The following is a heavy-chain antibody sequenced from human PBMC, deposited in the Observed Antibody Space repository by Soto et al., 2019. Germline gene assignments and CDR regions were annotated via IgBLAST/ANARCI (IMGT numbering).Heavy chain of an antibody. CDR2: ISGSGGST. Sequence: GGSLRLSCAASGFTFSSYAMSWVRQAPGKGLEWVSAISGSGGSTYYADSVKGRFTISRDNSKNTLYLQMNSLRAEDTAVYYCARDEYYDRSGSYRSRGQGTLVTVSS. D-gene: IGHD3-22*01. V-gene: IGHV3-23*01. J-gene: IGHJ4*02. CDR1: GFTFSSYA. CDR3: ARDEYYDRSGSYRS.